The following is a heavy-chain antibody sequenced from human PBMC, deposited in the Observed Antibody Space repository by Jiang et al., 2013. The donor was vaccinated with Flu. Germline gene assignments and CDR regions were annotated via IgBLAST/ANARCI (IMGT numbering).Heavy chain of an antibody. CDR3: AKAAPLYCTGGVCYSGS. CDR2: ISGSGGST. D-gene: IGHD2-8*02. Sequence: QLVESGGGLVQPGGSLRLSCAASGFTFSSYAMSWVRQAPGKGLEWVSAISGSGGSTYYADSVKGRFAISRDNSKNTLYLQMNSLRAEDTAVYYCAKAAPLYCTGGVCYSGSWGQGTLVTVSS. CDR1: GFTFSSYA. J-gene: IGHJ5*02. V-gene: IGHV3-23*04.